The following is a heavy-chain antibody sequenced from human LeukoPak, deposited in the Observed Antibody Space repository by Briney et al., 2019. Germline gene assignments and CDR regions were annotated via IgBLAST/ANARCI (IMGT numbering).Heavy chain of an antibody. D-gene: IGHD3-22*01. J-gene: IGHJ4*02. Sequence: ASVKVSCKASGYTFTSYGISWVRQAPGQGLEWMGWISAYNGNTNYAQKLQGRVTMTTDTSTSTAYMELRSLRSDDTAVYYCAGALDYYDSSGYYYVDWGQGTLVTVSS. CDR2: ISAYNGNT. CDR1: GYTFTSYG. CDR3: AGALDYYDSSGYYYVD. V-gene: IGHV1-18*01.